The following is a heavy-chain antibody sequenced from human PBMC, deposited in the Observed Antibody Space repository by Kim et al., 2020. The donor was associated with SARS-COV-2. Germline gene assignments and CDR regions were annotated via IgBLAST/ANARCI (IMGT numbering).Heavy chain of an antibody. CDR3: VKGGNILTGYYFDF. V-gene: IGHV3-9*01. D-gene: IGHD3-9*01. J-gene: IGHJ4*02. CDR2: ISWNSGDI. CDR1: GFTFDDYA. Sequence: GGSLRLSCAASGFTFDDYAMQWVRQAPGKGLEWVSGISWNSGDIGYADSVKGRFTISRDNAKNSLYLQMNSLRAEDTALYYCVKGGNILTGYYFDFWGQGTLVTVSS.